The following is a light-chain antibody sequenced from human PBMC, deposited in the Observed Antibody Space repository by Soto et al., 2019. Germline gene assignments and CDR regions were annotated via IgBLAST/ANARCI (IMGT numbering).Light chain of an antibody. CDR1: SSDVGGYNY. V-gene: IGLV2-14*01. CDR2: EVS. CDR3: SSYRTGGPFV. Sequence: QSALTQPASVSGSPGQSIAISCTGTSSDVGGYNYVSWYQQLPGKAPKLLISEVSNRPSGVSHRFSGSKSGNTASLTISGLQAEDEADYYCSSYRTGGPFVFXTGTKVTVL. J-gene: IGLJ1*01.